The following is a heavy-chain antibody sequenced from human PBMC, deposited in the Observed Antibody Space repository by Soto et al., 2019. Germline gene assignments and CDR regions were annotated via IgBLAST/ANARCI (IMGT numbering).Heavy chain of an antibody. CDR1: GGSISSYY. J-gene: IGHJ5*02. CDR3: ARQRSTRFFVRPHWFDP. D-gene: IGHD3-9*01. CDR2: IYYSGST. Sequence: SETLSLTCTVSGGSISSYYWSWIRQPPGKGLEWIGYIYYSGSTNYNPSLKSRVTISVDTSKNQFSLKLSSVTAADTAVYYCARQRSTRFFVRPHWFDPWGQGTLVTVSS. V-gene: IGHV4-59*08.